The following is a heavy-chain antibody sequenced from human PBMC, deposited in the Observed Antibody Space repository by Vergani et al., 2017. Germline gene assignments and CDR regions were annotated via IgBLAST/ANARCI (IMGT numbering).Heavy chain of an antibody. D-gene: IGHD5-24*01. Sequence: QVQLAESGGGRVQPGRSLRLSCAASGYTFSSHAIYWVRQAPRKGLEWVAVILNDGSKTYYADSLKGRFTISRDNSKNTLYLQMYSLRTQDTAVYYCAKSGSVTSGNLQYNYYLDVWGKGTLVTVSS. CDR1: GYTFSSHA. CDR2: ILNDGSKT. J-gene: IGHJ6*03. V-gene: IGHV3-30*18. CDR3: AKSGSVTSGNLQYNYYLDV.